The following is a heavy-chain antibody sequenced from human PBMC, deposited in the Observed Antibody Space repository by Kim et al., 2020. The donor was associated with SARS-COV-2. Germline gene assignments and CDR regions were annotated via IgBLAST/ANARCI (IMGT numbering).Heavy chain of an antibody. J-gene: IGHJ6*02. CDR1: GGSFSAYS. CDR3: ARGRAGVVPSPILGIGPYYYYAMDV. D-gene: IGHD3-3*01. CDR2: VNHSGIT. V-gene: IGHV4-34*01. Sequence: SETLSLTCAVYGGSFSAYSWIWIRQAPGKGLEWIGEVNHSGITKYHPSLKSRVTISVDTSKNQFSLKLPSVTAADTAVFYCARGRAGVVPSPILGIGPYYYYAMDVWGQGTTVTVS.